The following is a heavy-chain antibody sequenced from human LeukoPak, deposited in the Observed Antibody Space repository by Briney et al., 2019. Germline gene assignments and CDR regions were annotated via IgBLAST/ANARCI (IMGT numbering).Heavy chain of an antibody. CDR1: GFTFSSYS. CDR2: ISSSSSTI. Sequence: GGSLRLSCAASGFTFSSYSMNWVRQAPGKGLEWVSYISSSSSTIYYADSVKGRFTISRDNAKNSLYPQMNSLRAEDTAVYYCARVPDLAARRPDDYWGQGTLVTVSS. D-gene: IGHD6-6*01. CDR3: ARVPDLAARRPDDY. J-gene: IGHJ4*02. V-gene: IGHV3-48*04.